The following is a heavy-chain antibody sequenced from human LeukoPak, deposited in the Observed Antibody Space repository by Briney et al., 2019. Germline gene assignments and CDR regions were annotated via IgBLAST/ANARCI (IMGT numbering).Heavy chain of an antibody. CDR3: ARDQDYYYMDV. J-gene: IGHJ6*03. V-gene: IGHV3-21*01. CDR1: GFTFSSYI. CDR2: ISSSSSYI. Sequence: KPGGSLRLSCAASGFTFSSYIMHWVRQAPGKGLEWVSSISSSSSYIYYADSVKGRFTISRDNAKNSLYLQMNSLRAEDTAVYYCARDQDYYYMDVWGKGTTVTVSS.